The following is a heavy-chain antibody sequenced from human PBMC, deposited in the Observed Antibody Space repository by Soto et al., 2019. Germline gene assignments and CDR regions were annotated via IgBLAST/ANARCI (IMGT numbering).Heavy chain of an antibody. CDR2: IYWDDDK. J-gene: IGHJ5*02. D-gene: IGHD3-10*01. Sequence: QITLKESGPTLLKATQTLTLTCTFSGFSLSTSGVGVGWISQPPGKALEWLALIYWDDDKFYSPSLKSRLTITKDTSKNQVVLTMTNMDAVDTATYCGAHIHYYGSGNFLLSPNNWFDPWGQGTLVTVSS. CDR3: AHIHYYGSGNFLLSPNNWFDP. CDR1: GFSLSTSGVG. V-gene: IGHV2-5*02.